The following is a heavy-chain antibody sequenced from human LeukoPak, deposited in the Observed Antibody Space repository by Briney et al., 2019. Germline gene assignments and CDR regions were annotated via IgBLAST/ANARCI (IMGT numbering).Heavy chain of an antibody. V-gene: IGHV3-64D*06. D-gene: IGHD3-9*01. J-gene: IGHJ5*02. Sequence: PGGSLRLSCSASGFTFSGYAMHWVRQAPGKGLEYVSAISRDAYTTYYADSVKGRFTISRDNSKNTLFLQMSRLRPEDTAVYYCVKDSGDYYDILTGPRNWFDPWGQGALVTVSS. CDR2: ISRDAYTT. CDR1: GFTFSGYA. CDR3: VKDSGDYYDILTGPRNWFDP.